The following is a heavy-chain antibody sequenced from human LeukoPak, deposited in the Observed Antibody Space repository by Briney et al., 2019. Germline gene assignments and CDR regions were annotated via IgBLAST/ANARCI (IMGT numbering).Heavy chain of an antibody. D-gene: IGHD6-19*01. Sequence: PGGSLRLSCEASGFTASSNYMSWVRQAPGKGLEWVSVIYSGGSTDYADSVKGRFTISRDNSKNTLLLQMHSLRAEDTAVYYCARVSQWLPDYWGQGTLVTVSP. CDR2: IYSGGST. V-gene: IGHV3-66*01. J-gene: IGHJ4*02. CDR1: GFTASSNY. CDR3: ARVSQWLPDY.